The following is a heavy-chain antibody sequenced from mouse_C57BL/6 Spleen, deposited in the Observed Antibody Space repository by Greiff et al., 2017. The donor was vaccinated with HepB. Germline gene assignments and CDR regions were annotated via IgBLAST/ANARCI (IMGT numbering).Heavy chain of an antibody. Sequence: EVKVIESGGGLVQPGGSLKLSCAASGIDFSRYWMSWVRRAPGKGLEWIGEINPDSSTINYAPSLKDKFIISRDNAKNTLYLQMSKVRSEDTALYYCARQDLTGPWFAYWGQGTLVTVSA. V-gene: IGHV4-1*01. J-gene: IGHJ3*01. CDR3: ARQDLTGPWFAY. D-gene: IGHD4-1*01. CDR1: GIDFSRYW. CDR2: INPDSSTI.